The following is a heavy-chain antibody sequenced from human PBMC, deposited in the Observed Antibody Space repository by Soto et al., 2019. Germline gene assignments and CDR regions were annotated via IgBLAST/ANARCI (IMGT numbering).Heavy chain of an antibody. CDR1: GFTFSSYG. D-gene: IGHD3-10*01. CDR2: ISYDGSNK. CDR3: ANHYYGSGKAFDY. V-gene: IGHV3-30*18. Sequence: GGSLRLSCAASGFTFSSYGMHWVRQAPGKGLEWVAVISYDGSNKYYADSVKGRFTISRDNSKNTLYLQMNSLRAEDTAVYYCANHYYGSGKAFDYWGQGTLVTVSS. J-gene: IGHJ4*02.